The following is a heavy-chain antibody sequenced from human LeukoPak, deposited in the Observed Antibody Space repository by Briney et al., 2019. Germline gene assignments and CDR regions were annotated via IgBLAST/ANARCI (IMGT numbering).Heavy chain of an antibody. CDR2: IYSGGST. D-gene: IGHD3-22*01. J-gene: IGHJ3*02. CDR3: ARDAVDYDSSGKI. CDR1: GFTVSSNY. Sequence: GGSLRLSCAASGFTVSSNYMSWVRQAPGKGLEWVSVIYSGGSTYYADSVKGRFTISRDNSKNTLYLQMNSLRAEDTAVYYCARDAVDYDSSGKIWGQGTMVTVSS. V-gene: IGHV3-53*01.